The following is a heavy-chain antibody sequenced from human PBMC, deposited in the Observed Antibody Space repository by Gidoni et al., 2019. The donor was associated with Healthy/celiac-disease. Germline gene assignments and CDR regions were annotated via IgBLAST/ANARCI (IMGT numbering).Heavy chain of an antibody. J-gene: IGHJ5*02. CDR2: INPNSGGT. CDR1: GYTFTGYY. D-gene: IGHD2-2*01. Sequence: QVQLVQSGAEVKKPGASVKVSCKASGYTFTGYYMHWVRQAPGQGLEWMGWINPNSGGTNYAQKFQGRVTMTRDTSISTAYMELSRLRSDDTAVYYCARGGGYCGSTSCYDWFDPWGQGTLVTVSS. CDR3: ARGGGYCGSTSCYDWFDP. V-gene: IGHV1-2*02.